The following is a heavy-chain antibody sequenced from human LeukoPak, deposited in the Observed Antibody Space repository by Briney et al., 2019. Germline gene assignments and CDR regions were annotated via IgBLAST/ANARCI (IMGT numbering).Heavy chain of an antibody. CDR3: ARAPYYYDSSGYYFDY. Sequence: GGSLRLSCAASGFTFRSYSMNWVRQAPGKGLEWVSYISSSSSTIYYADSVKGRFTISRDNAKNSLYVQMNSLRDEDTAVYFCARAPYYYDSSGYYFDYWGQGTLVTVSS. D-gene: IGHD3-22*01. CDR1: GFTFRSYS. V-gene: IGHV3-48*02. CDR2: ISSSSSTI. J-gene: IGHJ4*02.